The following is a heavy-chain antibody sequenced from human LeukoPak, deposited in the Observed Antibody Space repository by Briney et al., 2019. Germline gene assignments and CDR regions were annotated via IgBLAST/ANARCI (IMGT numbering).Heavy chain of an antibody. CDR2: ISAYNGNT. CDR1: GYTFINYG. Sequence: GASVKVSCKASGYTFINYGISWVRQAPGQGLEWMGWISAYNGNTNYAQKLQGRVTITRDTSASTAYMELSSLRSEDMAVYYCAREGTTRDLDYWGQGTLVTVSS. J-gene: IGHJ4*02. V-gene: IGHV1-18*03. CDR3: AREGTTRDLDY. D-gene: IGHD4-11*01.